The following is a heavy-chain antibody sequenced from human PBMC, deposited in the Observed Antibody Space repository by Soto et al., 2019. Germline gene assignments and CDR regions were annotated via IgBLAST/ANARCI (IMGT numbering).Heavy chain of an antibody. Sequence: QVQLVQSGAEVKKPGASVKVSCKASGYTFTSYAMHWVRQAPGQRLEWMGWINAGNGNTKYSQKFQGRVTITRDTSASTAYMELSSLRSEDTAVYYCAISWTTVVGWFDPWGQGTLVTVSS. V-gene: IGHV1-3*01. CDR3: AISWTTVVGWFDP. J-gene: IGHJ5*02. CDR2: INAGNGNT. CDR1: GYTFTSYA. D-gene: IGHD4-17*01.